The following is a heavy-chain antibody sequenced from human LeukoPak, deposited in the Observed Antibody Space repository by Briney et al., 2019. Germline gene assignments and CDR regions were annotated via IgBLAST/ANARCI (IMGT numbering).Heavy chain of an antibody. J-gene: IGHJ4*02. CDR1: GGSISGYY. CDR3: ARGWLEQLFDS. Sequence: KASETLSLTCTVSGGSISGYYWSWIRQPPGKGLEWIGYIYYSGSTSYNPSLKSRVTISVDTSKNEFSLNLNSVTAADTAVYYCARGWLEQLFDSWGQGTLVTVSS. V-gene: IGHV4-59*01. D-gene: IGHD5-24*01. CDR2: IYYSGST.